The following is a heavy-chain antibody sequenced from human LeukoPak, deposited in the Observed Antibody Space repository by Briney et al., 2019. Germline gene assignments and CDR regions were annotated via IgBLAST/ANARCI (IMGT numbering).Heavy chain of an antibody. V-gene: IGHV4-59*01. CDR2: IYFSGCT. CDR3: ARGPSRITMVRGALAYFDY. Sequence: SETLSLTCTVSGGSISTYYWTWLRQPPGKGLEWIGYIYFSGCTDYNPSLKSRVTISVDTSKNQFSLNLRSVTAADTAVYYCARGPSRITMVRGALAYFDYWGQGTLVTVSS. D-gene: IGHD3-10*01. CDR1: GGSISTYY. J-gene: IGHJ4*02.